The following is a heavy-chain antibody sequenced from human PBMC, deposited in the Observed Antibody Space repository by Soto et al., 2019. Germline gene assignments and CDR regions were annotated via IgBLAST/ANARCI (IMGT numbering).Heavy chain of an antibody. V-gene: IGHV1-18*01. CDR3: ARQYDILTGYYLEVGY. Sequence: QVQLVQSGAEVKKPGASVKVSCKASGYTFTSYGISWVRQAPGQGLEWMGWISAYSGNTNYAQKLQGRVTMTTDASTSTAYMELRSLKSDDTAVYYCARQYDILTGYYLEVGYWGQGTLVTVSS. CDR1: GYTFTSYG. D-gene: IGHD3-9*01. J-gene: IGHJ4*02. CDR2: ISAYSGNT.